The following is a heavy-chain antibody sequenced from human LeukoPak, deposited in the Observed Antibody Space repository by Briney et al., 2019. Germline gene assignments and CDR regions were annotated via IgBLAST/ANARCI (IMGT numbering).Heavy chain of an antibody. CDR2: ISHDGSNK. J-gene: IGHJ4*02. D-gene: IGHD6-6*01. CDR3: ASPFIAELVISR. V-gene: IGHV3-30*19. Sequence: GGSLRLSCAASGFTFSSYGMHWVRQAPGKGLEWVAVISHDGSNKYYADSVKGRFTISRDNSKNTLYLQMNSLRAEDTAVYYCASPFIAELVISRWGQGTLVTVSS. CDR1: GFTFSSYG.